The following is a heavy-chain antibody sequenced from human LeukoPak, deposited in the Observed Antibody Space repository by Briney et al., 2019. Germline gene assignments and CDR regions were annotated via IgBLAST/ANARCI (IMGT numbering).Heavy chain of an antibody. CDR3: ARDVDFDY. CDR2: INSDGTST. V-gene: IGHV3-74*01. CDR1: GFTFSSYW. J-gene: IGHJ4*02. Sequence: GGTLRLSCVASGFTFSSYWMHWARQDPVKGLVWVSRINSDGTSTTYADSVKGRFTISRDNAEKTVYLQMDSLTADDSAVYYCARDVDFDYWGQGTLVTVSS.